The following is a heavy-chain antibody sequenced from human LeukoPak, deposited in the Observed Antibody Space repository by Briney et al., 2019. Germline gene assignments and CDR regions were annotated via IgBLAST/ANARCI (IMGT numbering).Heavy chain of an antibody. CDR3: ARDLNNNGGNSGAY. V-gene: IGHV1-2*02. J-gene: IGHJ4*02. CDR2: IDPNSGDT. CDR1: GYTFTAYH. Sequence: ASVKVSCKASGYTFTAYHMHWVRQAPGQGPEWMGWIDPNSGDTNYAQRFQGRVTMTRDTSITTAYMDLSRLRSDDTAVYYCARDLNNNGGNSGAYWGQGTLVTVSS. D-gene: IGHD4-23*01.